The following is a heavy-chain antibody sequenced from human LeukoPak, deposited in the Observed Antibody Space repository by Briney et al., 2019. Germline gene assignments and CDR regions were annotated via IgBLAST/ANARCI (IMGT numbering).Heavy chain of an antibody. CDR2: INPNSGGT. V-gene: IGHV1-2*02. CDR3: ARDLKDIVGATSDAFDI. CDR1: GYTFTGYC. Sequence: GASVKVSCKASGYTFTGYCMHWVRQAPGQGLEWMGWINPNSGGTNYAQKFQGRVTMTRDTSISTAYMELSRLRSDDTAVYYCARDLKDIVGATSDAFDIWGQGTMVTVSS. D-gene: IGHD1-26*01. J-gene: IGHJ3*02.